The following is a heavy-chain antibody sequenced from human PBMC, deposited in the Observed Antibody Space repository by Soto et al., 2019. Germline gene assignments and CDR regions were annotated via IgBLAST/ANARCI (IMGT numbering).Heavy chain of an antibody. Sequence: QVQLVESGGGVVQPGRSLRLSCAASGFIFKSYAMHWVRQAPGKGLEWVAVISYDGSIQYSADSVKGRFTVSRDNSKTPLYLQISSLRAEDTAVYYCVTGAVTFNILTGTDSWGQGTLVTVSS. CDR3: VTGAVTFNILTGTDS. CDR2: ISYDGSIQ. J-gene: IGHJ4*02. CDR1: GFIFKSYA. V-gene: IGHV3-30*03. D-gene: IGHD3-9*01.